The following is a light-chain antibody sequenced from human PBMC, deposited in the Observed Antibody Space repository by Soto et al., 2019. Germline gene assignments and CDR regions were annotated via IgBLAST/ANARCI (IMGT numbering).Light chain of an antibody. CDR2: GAS. V-gene: IGKV3-20*01. CDR3: QQYGSSSWT. Sequence: IVLTQSPVSLSLSPGERATLSCRASQSVSYYLAWYQQKPGQAPRLLIYGASSRATGIPDRFSGSGSGTDFTLTISRLEPEDFAVYYCQQYGSSSWTFGQGTKVDI. CDR1: QSVSYY. J-gene: IGKJ1*01.